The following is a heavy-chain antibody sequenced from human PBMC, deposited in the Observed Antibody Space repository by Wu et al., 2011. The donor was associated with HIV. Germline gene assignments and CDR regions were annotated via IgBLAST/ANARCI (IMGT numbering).Heavy chain of an antibody. CDR3: ARRCSGGVCSDAFDI. Sequence: QVQLVQSGAEVKKPGASVKVSCKASGYTFTGYYMHWVRQAPGQGLEWMGWINPNSGGTNYAQKFQGRVTMTRDTSISTAYMELSRLRSDDTAVYYXARRCSGGVCSDAFDIWGQGTMVTVSS. CDR2: INPNSGGT. CDR1: GYTFTGYY. V-gene: IGHV1-2*02. J-gene: IGHJ3*02. D-gene: IGHD2-8*02.